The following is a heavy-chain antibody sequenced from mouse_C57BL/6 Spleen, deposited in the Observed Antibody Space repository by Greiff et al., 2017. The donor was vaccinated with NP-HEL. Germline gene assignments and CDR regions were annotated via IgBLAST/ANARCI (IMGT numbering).Heavy chain of an antibody. CDR1: GYTFTSYG. Sequence: QVQLQQPGAELVMPGASVKLSCKASGYTFTSYGMHWVKQRPGQGLEWIGEIDPSDSYTNYNQKFKGKSTLTVDKSSSTAYMQLSSLTSEDSAVYYCAIQLGLGSFDYWGQGTTLTVSS. CDR2: IDPSDSYT. V-gene: IGHV1-69*01. CDR3: AIQLGLGSFDY. D-gene: IGHD4-1*02. J-gene: IGHJ2*01.